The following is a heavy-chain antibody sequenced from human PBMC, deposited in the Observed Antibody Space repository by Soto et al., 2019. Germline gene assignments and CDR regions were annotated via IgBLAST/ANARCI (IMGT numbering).Heavy chain of an antibody. CDR2: IFYIGST. V-gene: IGHV4-61*08. J-gene: IGHJ5*02. Sequence: PSETLSLTCTVSGGSVSSDDYYWSWIRQSPGKGLEWIGYIFYIGSTSYNPSLKSRVTISVDTSKNQFSLRLTSVTAADTAVYYCARDQLEGNWFDPWGQGTLVTISS. CDR1: GGSVSSDDYY. D-gene: IGHD1-1*01. CDR3: ARDQLEGNWFDP.